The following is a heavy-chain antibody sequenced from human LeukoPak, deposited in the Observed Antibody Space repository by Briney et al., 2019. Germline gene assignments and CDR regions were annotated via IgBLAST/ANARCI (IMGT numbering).Heavy chain of an antibody. V-gene: IGHV4-38-2*02. Sequence: SETLSLTCTVSGSSLGSGSYWAWIRQLPGKRLERLGNIYHSGTAYYNPSLKSRVTISVDKSKNQFSLQLTSVTAADTAVYFCARDYADHGTSIDYWGQGTLVTVSS. D-gene: IGHD1-1*01. CDR1: GSSLGSGSY. J-gene: IGHJ4*02. CDR2: IYHSGTA. CDR3: ARDYADHGTSIDY.